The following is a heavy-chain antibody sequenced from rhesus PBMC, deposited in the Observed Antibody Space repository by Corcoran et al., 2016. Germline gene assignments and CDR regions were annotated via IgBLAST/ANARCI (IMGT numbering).Heavy chain of an antibody. Sequence: QVKLQQWGAGLVQPSETLSLTCAVYGGSISGYSWCLIRPPPGKRLEWIGKIDGNSASTNYNPSLKKRVTMSKDTSKNQFSLKLSSVTAADTAVYYCARGFTAGTFDYWGQGVLVTVSS. D-gene: IGHD2-27*01. CDR1: GGSISGYS. CDR2: IDGNSAST. J-gene: IGHJ4*01. V-gene: IGHV4-73*01. CDR3: ARGFTAGTFDY.